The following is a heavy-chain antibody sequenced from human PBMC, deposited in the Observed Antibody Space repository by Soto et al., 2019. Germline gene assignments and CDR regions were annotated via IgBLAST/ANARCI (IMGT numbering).Heavy chain of an antibody. V-gene: IGHV3-30*18. CDR3: AKGRIGYCSGGSCLLGIDY. CDR2: ISYDGSNK. CDR1: GFTFSSYG. J-gene: IGHJ4*02. Sequence: SLRLSCAASGFTFSSYGMHWVRQAPGKGLEWVAVISYDGSNKYYADSVKGRFTISRDNSKNTLYLQMNSLRAEDTAVYYCAKGRIGYCSGGSCLLGIDYWGQGTLVTVSS. D-gene: IGHD2-15*01.